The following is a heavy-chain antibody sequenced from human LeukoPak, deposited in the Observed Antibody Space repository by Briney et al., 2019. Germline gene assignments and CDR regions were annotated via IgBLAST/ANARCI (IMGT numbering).Heavy chain of an antibody. D-gene: IGHD2-2*01. CDR1: GYTFTDYY. CDR3: ARANFLYCSSTTCLFDY. J-gene: IGHJ4*02. Sequence: ASVKVSCKASGYTFTDYYLHWVRQAPGQGFEWMGWINPNDGDTNFAQKFQGRVTMTRDTSISTAHMEVSRLRSDDTAVYYCARANFLYCSSTTCLFDYWGQGTLVTVSS. V-gene: IGHV1-2*02. CDR2: INPNDGDT.